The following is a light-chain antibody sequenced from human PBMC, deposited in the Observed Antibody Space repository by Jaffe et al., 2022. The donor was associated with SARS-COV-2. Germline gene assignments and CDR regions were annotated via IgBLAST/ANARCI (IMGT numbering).Light chain of an antibody. CDR3: QEYNNWLGT. J-gene: IGKJ2*01. CDR1: QSVSSS. Sequence: EIVMTQSPATLSVSPGERATLSCRASQSVSSSLAWYQQKPGQAPRLLIFGASTRATGIPARFSGNGSGTEFSLTISSLQSEDFAVYYCQEYNNWLGTFGQGTKLEIK. V-gene: IGKV3-15*01. CDR2: GAS.